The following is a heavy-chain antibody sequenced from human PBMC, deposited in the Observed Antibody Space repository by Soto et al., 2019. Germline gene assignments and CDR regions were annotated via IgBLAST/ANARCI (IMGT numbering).Heavy chain of an antibody. CDR3: ARVPVAVAATEDYYGLDV. CDR2: INTDGLS. J-gene: IGHJ6*02. CDR1: GVSITSYY. Sequence: QVQLEESGPGLVRPSETLSLTCSVSGVSITSYYWSWIRQSAGGGLEWMGRINTDGLSTYSPSFKSGLTMSLDTSQNQVSLGLISVTAADTAVYFCARVPVAVAATEDYYGLDVWGQGTTVTVSS. D-gene: IGHD2-15*01. V-gene: IGHV4-4*07.